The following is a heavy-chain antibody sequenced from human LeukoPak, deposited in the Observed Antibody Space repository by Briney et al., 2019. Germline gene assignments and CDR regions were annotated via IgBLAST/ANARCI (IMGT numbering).Heavy chain of an antibody. CDR3: TRGGELMNY. CDR2: IYTSGST. Sequence: SETLSLTCTVSGGSVSSGNYYWTWIRQPAGKGLEWIGRIYTSGSTNYNPSFKSRVTISIDASKNQFSPRLSSVTAADTAVYYCTRGGELMNYWGQGTLVTVSS. CDR1: GGSVSSGNYY. V-gene: IGHV4-61*02. D-gene: IGHD1-26*01. J-gene: IGHJ4*02.